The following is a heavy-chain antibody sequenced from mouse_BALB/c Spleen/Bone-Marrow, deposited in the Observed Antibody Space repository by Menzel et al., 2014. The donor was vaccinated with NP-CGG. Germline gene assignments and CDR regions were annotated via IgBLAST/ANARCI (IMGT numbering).Heavy chain of an antibody. J-gene: IGHJ2*01. CDR1: GISITTGNYR. V-gene: IGHV3-5*02. CDR3: ARYLGAYFDY. D-gene: IGHD1-1*01. Sequence: DVKLQESGPGLVKPSQTVSLTCTVTGISITTGNYRWSWIRQFPGNKLEWIGYIYYSGTITYNPSLTSRTTITRDTSKNQFFLEMNSLTAEDTATYYCARYLGAYFDYWGQGTTLTVSS. CDR2: IYYSGTI.